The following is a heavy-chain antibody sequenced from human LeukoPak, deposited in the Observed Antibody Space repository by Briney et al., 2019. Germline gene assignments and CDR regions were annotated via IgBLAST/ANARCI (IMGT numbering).Heavy chain of an antibody. D-gene: IGHD5-18*01. CDR3: ARDRGVDTAMVNWFDP. CDR2: INWNGGST. Sequence: GGSLRLSCAASGFTFDDYGMSWVRQAQGKGLKWVSGINWNGGSTGYADSVKGRFTISRDNAKTSLYLQMNSLRAEDTALYYCARDRGVDTAMVNWFDPWGQGTLVSVSS. V-gene: IGHV3-20*04. CDR1: GFTFDDYG. J-gene: IGHJ5*02.